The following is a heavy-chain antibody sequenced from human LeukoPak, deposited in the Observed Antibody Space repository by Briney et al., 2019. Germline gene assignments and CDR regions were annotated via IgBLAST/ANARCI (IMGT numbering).Heavy chain of an antibody. J-gene: IGHJ4*02. Sequence: GASVKVSCKASGGTLSNYAISWVRQAPGQRLEWMGGIIPIFGTANYAQKFQGRVTITADESTSTAYMELSSLRSEDTAVYYCARLGSSVTGYWGQGTLVTVSS. V-gene: IGHV1-69*13. CDR3: ARLGSSVTGY. CDR2: IIPIFGTA. CDR1: GGTLSNYA. D-gene: IGHD3-9*01.